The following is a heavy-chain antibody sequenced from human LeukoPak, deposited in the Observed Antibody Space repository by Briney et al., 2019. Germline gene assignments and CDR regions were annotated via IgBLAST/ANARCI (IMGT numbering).Heavy chain of an antibody. Sequence: GGSLRLSCAASGLTFSSYSMNWVRQAPGKGLEWVSSISSSSSYIYHADSVKGRFTISRDNAKNSLYLQMNSLRAEDTAVYYCARADDYGDYGEWFQHWGQGTLVTVSS. D-gene: IGHD4-17*01. CDR1: GLTFSSYS. V-gene: IGHV3-21*01. CDR3: ARADDYGDYGEWFQH. J-gene: IGHJ1*01. CDR2: ISSSSSYI.